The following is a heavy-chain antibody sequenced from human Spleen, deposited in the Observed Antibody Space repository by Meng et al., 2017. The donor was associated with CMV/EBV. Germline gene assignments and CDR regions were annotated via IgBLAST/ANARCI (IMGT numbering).Heavy chain of an antibody. Sequence: ASVKVSCKASGYTFTAHYFHWVRQAPGQGLEWMGWIHPHRGDTNYAQKLQGRVTMTTDTSTSAAYMELRSLRSDDTAVYYCARGPAEVYHYYGLDVWGQGTTVTVSS. CDR3: ARGPAEVYHYYGLDV. CDR2: IHPHRGDT. V-gene: IGHV1-18*04. CDR1: GYTFTAHY. J-gene: IGHJ6*02.